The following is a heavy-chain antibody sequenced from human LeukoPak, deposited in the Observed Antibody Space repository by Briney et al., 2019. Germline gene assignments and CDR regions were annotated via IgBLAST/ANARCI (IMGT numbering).Heavy chain of an antibody. Sequence: PGGSLRLSCEASGFTFSNAWMSWVRQAPGKGLDWLGRIKSKIGGGTTDYAVPVKGRFTISRDDSKNTLYLQMNSLKTEDTAVYYCTTLDDWGQGTLVTVSS. V-gene: IGHV3-15*01. CDR2: IKSKIGGGTT. CDR1: GFTFSNAW. J-gene: IGHJ4*02. CDR3: TTLDD.